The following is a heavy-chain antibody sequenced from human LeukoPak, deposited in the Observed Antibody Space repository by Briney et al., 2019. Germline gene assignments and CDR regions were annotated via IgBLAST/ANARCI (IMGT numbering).Heavy chain of an antibody. V-gene: IGHV3-7*01. CDR3: ATHSVGVLPIATFDY. CDR2: IKQDGREK. J-gene: IGHJ4*02. CDR1: GFTFSNYW. D-gene: IGHD2/OR15-2a*01. Sequence: GGSLRLSCAVSGFTFSNYWMAWVRQAPGKGLEWVANIKQDGREKYYVDSVKGRFTISRDNAKNSLYLQMNSLRGEDTAVYYCATHSVGVLPIATFDYWGQGTLVTVSS.